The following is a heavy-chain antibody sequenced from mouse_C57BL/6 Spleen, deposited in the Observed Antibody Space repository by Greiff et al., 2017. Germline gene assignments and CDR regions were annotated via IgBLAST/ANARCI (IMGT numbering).Heavy chain of an antibody. Sequence: EVKLMESGGGLVKPGGSLKLSCAASGFTFSSYAMSWVRQTPEKRLEWVATISDGGSYTYYPDNVKGRFPISRDNAKNNLYLQMSHLKSEDTAMXYCARDEVAGTGAMDYWGQGTSVTGSS. CDR1: GFTFSSYA. CDR3: ARDEVAGTGAMDY. V-gene: IGHV5-4*01. D-gene: IGHD4-1*01. CDR2: ISDGGSYT. J-gene: IGHJ4*01.